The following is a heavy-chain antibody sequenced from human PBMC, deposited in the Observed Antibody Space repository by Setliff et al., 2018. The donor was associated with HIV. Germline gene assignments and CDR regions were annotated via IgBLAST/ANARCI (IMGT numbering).Heavy chain of an antibody. Sequence: PSETLSLTCTVSGDSIKNYFWNWIRQPAGKGLEWIERIYTTGSTTYNPSGSTTYNPSLKSRVTMSVDTSKNQFSLKVDSLTPADTAVYFCVRGSQGGFDIDWYFDLWGRGTLVTVSS. J-gene: IGHJ2*01. V-gene: IGHV4-4*07. D-gene: IGHD5-12*01. CDR2: IYTTGSTTYNPSGST. CDR1: GDSIKNYF. CDR3: VRGSQGGFDIDWYFDL.